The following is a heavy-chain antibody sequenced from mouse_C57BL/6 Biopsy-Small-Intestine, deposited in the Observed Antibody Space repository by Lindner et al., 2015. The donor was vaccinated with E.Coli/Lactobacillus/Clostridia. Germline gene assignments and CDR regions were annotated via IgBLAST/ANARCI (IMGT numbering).Heavy chain of an antibody. CDR1: GYSFTGYY. CDR3: ARSTYYRYYAMDY. Sequence: VQLQESGPELVKPGASVKISCKASGYSFTGYYMHWVKQSPEKSLEWIGEINPSTGGTTYNRKFKAKATLTVDKSSSTAYMQLKSLTSEDSAVYYCARSTYYRYYAMDYWGQGTSVTVSS. J-gene: IGHJ4*01. V-gene: IGHV1-42*01. CDR2: INPSTGGT. D-gene: IGHD2-14*01.